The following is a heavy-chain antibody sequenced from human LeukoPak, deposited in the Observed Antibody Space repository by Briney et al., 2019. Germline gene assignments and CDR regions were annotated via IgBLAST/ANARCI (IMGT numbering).Heavy chain of an antibody. D-gene: IGHD6-19*01. CDR3: VKNDGWFHLAQ. Sequence: GGSLRLSCAASGFYFRDHWMDWVRQAPGKGQEWVGHIKTDGSETYYLDSLKGRISISRDNTNNALYLQMNSLRVEDTAIYYCVKNDGWFHLAQWGQGTLVTVSS. V-gene: IGHV3-7*03. J-gene: IGHJ4*02. CDR2: IKTDGSET. CDR1: GFYFRDHW.